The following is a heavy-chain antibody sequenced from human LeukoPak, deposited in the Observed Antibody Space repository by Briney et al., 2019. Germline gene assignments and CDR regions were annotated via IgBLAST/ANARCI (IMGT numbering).Heavy chain of an antibody. D-gene: IGHD3-9*01. CDR2: ISYDGSNK. CDR1: GFTFSSYA. J-gene: IGHJ4*02. CDR3: ARDLGGYDILTGSDY. Sequence: PGGSLRLSCAASGFTFSSYAMHWVRQAPGKGLEWVAVISYDGSNKCYADSVKGRFTISRDNSKNTLYLQMNSLRAEDTAVYYCARDLGGYDILTGSDYWGQGTLVTVSS. V-gene: IGHV3-30-3*01.